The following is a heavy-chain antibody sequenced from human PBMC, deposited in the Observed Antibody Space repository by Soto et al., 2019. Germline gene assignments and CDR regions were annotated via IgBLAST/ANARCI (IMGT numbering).Heavy chain of an antibody. V-gene: IGHV3-48*02. CDR2: ISSSSSTI. CDR1: GFTFSSYS. D-gene: IGHD1-1*01. CDR3: ARDREVESLNDAFDI. Sequence: PGGSLRLSCAASGFTFSSYSMNWVRQAPGKGLEWVSYISSSSSTIYYADSVKGRFTISRDNAKNSLYLQMNSLRDEDTAVYYCARDREVESLNDAFDIWGQGTMVTVSS. J-gene: IGHJ3*02.